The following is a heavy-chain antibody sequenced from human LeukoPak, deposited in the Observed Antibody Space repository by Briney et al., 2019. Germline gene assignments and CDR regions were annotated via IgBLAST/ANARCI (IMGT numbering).Heavy chain of an antibody. CDR3: ASPPRYYYDSSGYYYYY. J-gene: IGHJ4*02. CDR1: GGTFSSYA. Sequence: SVTVSCKASGGTFSSYAISWVRQAPGQGLEWMGGIIPIFGTANYAQKFQGRVTITADESTSTAYMELSSLRSEDTAVYYCASPPRYYYDSSGYYYYYRGQGTLVTVSS. V-gene: IGHV1-69*13. D-gene: IGHD3-22*01. CDR2: IIPIFGTA.